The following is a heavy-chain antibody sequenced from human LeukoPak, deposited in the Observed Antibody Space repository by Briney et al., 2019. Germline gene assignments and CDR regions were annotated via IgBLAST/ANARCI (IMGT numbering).Heavy chain of an antibody. V-gene: IGHV3-15*01. J-gene: IGHJ5*01. Sequence: GGSLRLSCAASGFTFSNAWMSWVRQAPGKGLEWVGRIKRKGDEGTADYAAPVKGRFTISREDSKSTVSLQMTSLKTEDTAVYYCATGLLDSWGRGTVVIVSA. CDR2: IKRKGDEGTA. CDR1: GFTFSNAW. CDR3: ATGLLDS.